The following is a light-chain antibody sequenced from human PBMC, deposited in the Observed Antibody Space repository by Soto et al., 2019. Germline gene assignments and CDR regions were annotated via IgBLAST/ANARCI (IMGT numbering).Light chain of an antibody. J-gene: IGKJ5*01. CDR1: QNVDYN. V-gene: IGKV3-20*01. CDR2: GAS. CDR3: QQYGSSIT. Sequence: EVVLTQSPATLSLSPGDPATLSCRASQNVDYNLAWFQQKPGQAPRLLIYGASSRATGIPDRFSGSGSGTDFTLTINRLEPEDFAVYYCQQYGSSITFGQGTRLEI.